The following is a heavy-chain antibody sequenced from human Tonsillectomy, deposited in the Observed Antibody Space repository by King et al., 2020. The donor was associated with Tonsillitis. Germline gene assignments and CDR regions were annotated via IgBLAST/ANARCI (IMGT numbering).Heavy chain of an antibody. D-gene: IGHD6-13*01. J-gene: IGHJ4*02. V-gene: IGHV3-9*01. CDR3: AKDMEATGIAAAGGFDY. CDR2: ISWNSVYI. CDR1: GFTFDDYA. Sequence: VQLVESGGGLVQPGRSLRLSCAASGFTFDDYAMHWVRQAPGKGLEWASGISWNSVYIGYADSVKGRFTISRDNAKNSLYLQMNRLRAEDTALYYCAKDMEATGIAAAGGFDYWGQGTLVTVSS.